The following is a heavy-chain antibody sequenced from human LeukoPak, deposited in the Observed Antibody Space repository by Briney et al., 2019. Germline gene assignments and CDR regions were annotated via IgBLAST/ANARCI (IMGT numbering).Heavy chain of an antibody. CDR3: ARTYYYDSSGYPFQNYYYGMDV. CDR2: IYYSGST. V-gene: IGHV4-61*08. D-gene: IGHD3-22*01. Sequence: SQTLSLTCAVSGGSISSGGYSWSWIRQPPGKGLEWIGYIYYSGSTNYNPSLKSRVTISVDTSKNQFSLKLSSVTAADTAVYYCARTYYYDSSGYPFQNYYYGMDVWGQGTTVTVSS. J-gene: IGHJ6*02. CDR1: GGSISSGGYS.